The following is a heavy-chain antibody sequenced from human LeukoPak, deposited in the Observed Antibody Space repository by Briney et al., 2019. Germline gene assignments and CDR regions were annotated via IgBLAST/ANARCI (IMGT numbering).Heavy chain of an antibody. CDR3: ATPYDSGGYIDPDDAFDI. J-gene: IGHJ3*02. CDR1: GGTFSSYA. CDR2: IIPILGIA. Sequence: GASVKVSCKASGGTFSSYAISWVRQAPGQGLEWMGRIIPILGIANYAQKFQGRVTIIADKSTSTAYMELSSLRSEDTAVYYCATPYDSGGYIDPDDAFDIWGQGTMVTVSS. D-gene: IGHD3-22*01. V-gene: IGHV1-69*04.